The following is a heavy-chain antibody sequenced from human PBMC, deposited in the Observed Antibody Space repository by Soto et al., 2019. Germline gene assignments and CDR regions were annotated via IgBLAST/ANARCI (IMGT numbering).Heavy chain of an antibody. D-gene: IGHD2-2*01. CDR3: ARGNCSSPNCYSFSGYYGMDV. CDR1: GGSISSYY. Sequence: SETLSLTCTVSGGSISSYYWSWIRQPAGKGLEWIGRIYTSGSTNYNPSLKSRVTMSLDTSKNQLSLKLTSVTAADTALYYCARGNCSSPNCYSFSGYYGMDVWGQGTTVTVS. CDR2: IYTSGST. J-gene: IGHJ6*02. V-gene: IGHV4-4*07.